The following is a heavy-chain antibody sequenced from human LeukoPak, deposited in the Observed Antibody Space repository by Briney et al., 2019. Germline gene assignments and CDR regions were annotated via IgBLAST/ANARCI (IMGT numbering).Heavy chain of an antibody. D-gene: IGHD4-17*01. Sequence: GGSLGLSCAASGFTFSSYEMNWVRQAPGKGLEWVSYISSSGSTIYYADSVKGRFTISRDNAKNSLYLQMNSLRAEDTAVYYCARDFDYGDYHNWFDPWGQGTLVTVSS. V-gene: IGHV3-48*03. CDR1: GFTFSSYE. CDR2: ISSSGSTI. CDR3: ARDFDYGDYHNWFDP. J-gene: IGHJ5*02.